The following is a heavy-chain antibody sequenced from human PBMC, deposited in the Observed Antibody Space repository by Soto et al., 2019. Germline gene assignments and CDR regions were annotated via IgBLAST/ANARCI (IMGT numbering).Heavy chain of an antibody. J-gene: IGHJ5*02. V-gene: IGHV1-69*02. D-gene: IGHD2-15*01. CDR3: ARDVNCSGGSCYTAWFDP. CDR1: GGTFSSYT. CDR2: IIPILGIA. Sequence: QVPLVQSGAEVKKPGSSVKVSCKASGGTFSSYTISWVRQAPGQGLEWMGRIIPILGIANYAQKFQGRVTITADKSTSTAYMELSSLRSEDTAVYYCARDVNCSGGSCYTAWFDPWGQGTLVTVSS.